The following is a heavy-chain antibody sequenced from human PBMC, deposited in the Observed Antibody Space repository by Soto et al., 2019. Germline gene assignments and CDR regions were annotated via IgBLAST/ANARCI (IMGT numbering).Heavy chain of an antibody. CDR3: ARFEYRSTDPLGYAFDI. J-gene: IGHJ3*02. CDR1: GYSFRSHG. Sequence: QVQLVQSGAEVKKTGASVKVSCKASGYSFRSHGISWMRQAPGQGLEWMGWISAYNGNTNYAQKLQVRVTMTTDTSTNTAYMELRSLRSDDTAMYYCARFEYRSTDPLGYAFDIWGQGTMVTVSS. D-gene: IGHD6-6*01. V-gene: IGHV1-18*01. CDR2: ISAYNGNT.